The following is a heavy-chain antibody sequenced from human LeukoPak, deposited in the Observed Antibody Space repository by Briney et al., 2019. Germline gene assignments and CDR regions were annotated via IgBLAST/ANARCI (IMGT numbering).Heavy chain of an antibody. CDR3: ARDRWELLRSVDY. J-gene: IGHJ4*02. D-gene: IGHD2-15*01. Sequence: GGSLTLSCAASGFTFSSYSMVWVRQAPGKGLEWVSSIDSTGAYIFYADSVKGRFTISRDNAKNSLFLQMNSLRAEDTAVYYCARDRWELLRSVDYWGQGTLVTVSS. CDR2: IDSTGAYI. CDR1: GFTFSSYS. V-gene: IGHV3-21*01.